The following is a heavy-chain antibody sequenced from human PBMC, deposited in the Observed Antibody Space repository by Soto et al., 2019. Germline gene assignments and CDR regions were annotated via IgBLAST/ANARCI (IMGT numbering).Heavy chain of an antibody. CDR2: IWYDGSNK. Sequence: QVQLVESGGGVVQPGRSLRLSCAGSGFTFSSYGMHWVRQAPGKGLEWVAVIWYDGSNKYHADSVKGRFTISRDNSKNTLYLQMNRLRAEDTAVYYCAREYYYDSSGYYYDAFDIWGQGTMVTVSS. D-gene: IGHD3-22*01. J-gene: IGHJ3*02. CDR1: GFTFSSYG. CDR3: AREYYYDSSGYYYDAFDI. V-gene: IGHV3-33*01.